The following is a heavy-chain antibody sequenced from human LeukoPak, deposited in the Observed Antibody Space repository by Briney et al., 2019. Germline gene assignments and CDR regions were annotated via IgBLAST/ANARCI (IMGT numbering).Heavy chain of an antibody. D-gene: IGHD3-16*01. CDR1: GFTFSSHG. Sequence: QPGGSLRLSCAASGFTFSSHGIDWVRQAPGKGLEWVSGISWNSGSIGYADSVKGRFTISRDNAKNSLYLQMNSLRAEDTALYYCAKDEHYDYVWGSYNYWGQGTLVTVSS. CDR2: ISWNSGSI. J-gene: IGHJ4*02. V-gene: IGHV3-9*01. CDR3: AKDEHYDYVWGSYNY.